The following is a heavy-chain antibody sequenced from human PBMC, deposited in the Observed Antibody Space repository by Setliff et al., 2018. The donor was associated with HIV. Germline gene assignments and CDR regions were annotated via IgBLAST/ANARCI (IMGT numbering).Heavy chain of an antibody. CDR1: GGSSSGYY. D-gene: IGHD3-16*02. CDR2: INHSGST. Sequence: SETLSLTCAVYGGSSSGYYWSWIRQPPGKGLEWIGEINHSGSTNYNPSLKSRVTISIDTSKNQFSLKVSSVTAADTALYYCARGLPGTYRYSYYYYYMDVWDKGTTVTVSS. V-gene: IGHV4-34*01. J-gene: IGHJ6*03. CDR3: ARGLPGTYRYSYYYYYMDV.